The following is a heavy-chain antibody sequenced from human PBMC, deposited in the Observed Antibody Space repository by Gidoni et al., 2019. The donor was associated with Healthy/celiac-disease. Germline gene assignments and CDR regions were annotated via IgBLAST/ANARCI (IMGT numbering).Heavy chain of an antibody. D-gene: IGHD4-17*01. CDR1: GLTASSNY. V-gene: IGHV3-53*02. J-gene: IGHJ6*02. CDR2: IYSCGST. CDR3: ATTVTVDYYYYYGMDV. Sequence: EVQLVETGGGLIQPGGSRRPSRAAAGLTASSNYISWVRQAPGKGLEWVSVIYSCGSTYYADSVKGRFTISRDNSKNTLYLQMNSLRAEDTAVYYCATTVTVDYYYYYGMDVWGQGTTVTVSS.